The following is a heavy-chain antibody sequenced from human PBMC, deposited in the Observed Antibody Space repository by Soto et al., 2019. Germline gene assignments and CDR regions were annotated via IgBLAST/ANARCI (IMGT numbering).Heavy chain of an antibody. D-gene: IGHD5-12*01. CDR3: SQSGMAIDY. CDR2: ISGSGGST. J-gene: IGHJ4*02. CDR1: GFTFSSYV. V-gene: IGHV3-23*01. Sequence: EVQLLESGGGLVQPGGSLRLSCAASGFTFSSYVMSWVRQAPGKGLEWVSAISGSGGSTYYADSVKGRFTISRDNSKNTLYLQMNSLRADDTAVYYCSQSGMAIDYWGQGTLVTVSS.